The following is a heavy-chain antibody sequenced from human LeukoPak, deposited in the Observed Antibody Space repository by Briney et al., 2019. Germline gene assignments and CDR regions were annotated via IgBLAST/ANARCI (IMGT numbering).Heavy chain of an antibody. D-gene: IGHD2-15*01. J-gene: IGHJ5*02. CDR1: GGSFSGYY. Sequence: PSETLSLTCAVYGGSFSGYYWSWIRQPPGKGLEWIGEINHSGSTNYNPSLKSRVTISVDTSKNQFSLKLSSVTAADTAVYYRARGLGGYCSGGSCRPHNWFDPWGQGTLVTVSS. CDR2: INHSGST. V-gene: IGHV4-34*01. CDR3: ARGLGGYCSGGSCRPHNWFDP.